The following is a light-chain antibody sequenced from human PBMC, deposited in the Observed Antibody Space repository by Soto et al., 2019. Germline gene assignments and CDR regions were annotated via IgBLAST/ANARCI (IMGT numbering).Light chain of an antibody. V-gene: IGKV3-15*01. CDR1: QSIRSN. CDR3: QQYNNWPRT. J-gene: IGKJ1*01. CDR2: GAS. Sequence: EIEMTQSPSTLSVSLGESATISCRASQSIRSNLGWYQQKPGKAPRRLIYGASSRANGIPARFSGGGSGTEFTLTISGLQSEDFAVYYCQQYNNWPRTFGQGTKVDIK.